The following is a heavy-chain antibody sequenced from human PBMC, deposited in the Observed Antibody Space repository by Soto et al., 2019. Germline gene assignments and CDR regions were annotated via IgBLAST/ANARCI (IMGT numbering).Heavy chain of an antibody. CDR2: ISTYNGNT. J-gene: IGHJ4*02. CDR3: ARDLGQQLVDY. D-gene: IGHD6-13*01. CDR1: GYTFTSYA. V-gene: IGHV1-18*01. Sequence: ASAKVSCKASGYTFTSYAMHWARQAPGQGLEWMGWISTYNGNTNYAQKLQGRVTMTTDTSTSTAYMELRSLRSDDTAVYYCARDLGQQLVDYWGQGTLVTVSS.